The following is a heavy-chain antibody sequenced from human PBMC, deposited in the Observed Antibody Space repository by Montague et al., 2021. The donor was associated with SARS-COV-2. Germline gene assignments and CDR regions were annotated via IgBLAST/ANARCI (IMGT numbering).Heavy chain of an antibody. CDR3: ARGLGRPGTIFGVDLY. V-gene: IGHV4-34*01. CDR2: KKHSGST. D-gene: IGHD3-3*01. Sequence: KKHSGSTNXNSSLNSRGTISLDTSKNQFSLKLTSVSAADTAVYYCARGLGRPGTIFGVDLYWGQGTLVTVSS. J-gene: IGHJ4*02.